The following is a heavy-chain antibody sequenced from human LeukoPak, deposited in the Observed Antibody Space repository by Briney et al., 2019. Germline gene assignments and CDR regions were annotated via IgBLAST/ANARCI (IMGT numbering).Heavy chain of an antibody. V-gene: IGHV1-69*13. Sequence: ASVKVSCKASGGTFSSYAISWVRQAPGQGLEWMGGIIPIFGTANYAQKFQGRVTITADESTSTAYMELSSLRSEDTAVYYCARVEYISGYSHVYWGQGTLVTVSS. D-gene: IGHD3-22*01. CDR3: ARVEYISGYSHVY. CDR1: GGTFSSYA. CDR2: IIPIFGTA. J-gene: IGHJ4*02.